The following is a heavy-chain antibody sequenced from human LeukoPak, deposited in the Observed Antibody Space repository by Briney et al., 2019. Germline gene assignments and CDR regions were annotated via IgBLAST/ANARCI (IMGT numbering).Heavy chain of an antibody. J-gene: IGHJ6*02. CDR1: EFTFSDYY. Sequence: GGSLRLSCSASEFTFSDYYMSWIRQAPGKGLEWVSSISNSGTTIFYADPVKGRFTISRDNAKNSLYLHMNSLRAEDTAVYYCARTQGRYEGSGMDVWGQGTTVTVSS. CDR2: ISNSGTTI. D-gene: IGHD5-12*01. CDR3: ARTQGRYEGSGMDV. V-gene: IGHV3-11*04.